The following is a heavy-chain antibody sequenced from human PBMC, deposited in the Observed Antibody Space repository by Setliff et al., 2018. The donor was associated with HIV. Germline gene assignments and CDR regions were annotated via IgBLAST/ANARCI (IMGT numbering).Heavy chain of an antibody. CDR3: ARGGTYCTNGVCYTHNWFDP. CDR2: MNPNSGNT. D-gene: IGHD2-8*01. Sequence: ASVKVSCKASGYTFTSYDINWVRQATGQGLEWMAWMNPNSGNTGYTQKFQGRVTITRNTSISTAYMELSSLRSEDTAVYYCARGGTYCTNGVCYTHNWFDPWGQGTLVTVSS. V-gene: IGHV1-8*03. CDR1: GYTFTSYD. J-gene: IGHJ5*02.